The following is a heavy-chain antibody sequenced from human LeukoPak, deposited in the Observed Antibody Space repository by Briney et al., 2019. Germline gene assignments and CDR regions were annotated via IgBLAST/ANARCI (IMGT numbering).Heavy chain of an antibody. CDR3: ARGGPANYNYYYMDV. CDR1: GYNFTSFG. V-gene: IGHV1-18*01. CDR2: ISVYNGNT. J-gene: IGHJ6*03. Sequence: ASVKVSCKASGYNFTSFGISWVRQAPGQGLEWMGWISVYNGNTNYAQRLQGRVTMTTDTSTSTAYMELGSLRSDDTAVYYCARGGPANYNYYYMDVWGKGTPVTVSS. D-gene: IGHD5-12*01.